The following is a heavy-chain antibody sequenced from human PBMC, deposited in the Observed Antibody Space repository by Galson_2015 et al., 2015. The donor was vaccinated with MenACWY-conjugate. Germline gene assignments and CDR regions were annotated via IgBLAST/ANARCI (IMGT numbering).Heavy chain of an antibody. J-gene: IGHJ4*02. CDR1: GFTFSSYR. CDR2: INRDGSST. V-gene: IGHV3-74*01. Sequence: SLRLSCAASGFTFSSYRMYWVRQAPGKGLVWVAHINRDGSSTSYADSVKGRFTISRGNAKNMLYLQMNSLRAEDTAVYYCARDPERGDGYVLDYWGQGTLVTVSS. CDR3: ARDPERGDGYVLDY. D-gene: IGHD5-24*01.